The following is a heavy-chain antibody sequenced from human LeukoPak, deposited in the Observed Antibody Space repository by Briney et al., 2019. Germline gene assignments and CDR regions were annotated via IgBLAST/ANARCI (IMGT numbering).Heavy chain of an antibody. CDR1: GGTFSSYA. CDR2: IIPIFGTA. Sequence: ASVKVSCKASGGTFSSYAISWVRQAPGQGLEWMGGIIPIFGTANYAQKFQGRVTITTDESTSTAYMELSSLRSEDTAVYYCARGSLVPSYYYYYMDVWGKGTTVTVSS. V-gene: IGHV1-69*05. J-gene: IGHJ6*03. CDR3: ARGSLVPSYYYYYMDV. D-gene: IGHD6-6*01.